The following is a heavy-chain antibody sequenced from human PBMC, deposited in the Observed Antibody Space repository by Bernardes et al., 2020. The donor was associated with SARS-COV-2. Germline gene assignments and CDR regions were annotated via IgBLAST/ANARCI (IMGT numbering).Heavy chain of an antibody. V-gene: IGHV1-18*01. CDR2: ISAYNGNT. J-gene: IGHJ6*03. CDR3: ARVTASYGPPHHYYYYYYMDV. Sequence: ASVKVSCKASGYTFTSYGISWVRQAPGQGLEWMGWISAYNGNTNYAQKLQGRVTMTTDTSTSTAYMELRSLRSDDTAVYYCARVTASYGPPHHYYYYYYMDVWGKGTTVTVSS. CDR1: GYTFTSYG. D-gene: IGHD5-18*01.